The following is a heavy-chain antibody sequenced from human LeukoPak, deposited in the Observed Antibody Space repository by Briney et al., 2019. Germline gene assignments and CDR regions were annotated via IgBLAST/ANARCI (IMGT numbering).Heavy chain of an antibody. D-gene: IGHD2-15*01. CDR2: IYSSWST. V-gene: IGHV4-59*08. CDR1: VGSISSYP. CDR3: ARRIIGGSSDY. Sequence: SEALSLTCTEPVGSISSYPWSWIRQTLGKKLGCISYIYSSWSTSYTPSLKSRVPISVDTSKHQFSLKLSSVTAAHTSVYYCARRIIGGSSDYWGQGTVVTVPS. J-gene: IGHJ4*02.